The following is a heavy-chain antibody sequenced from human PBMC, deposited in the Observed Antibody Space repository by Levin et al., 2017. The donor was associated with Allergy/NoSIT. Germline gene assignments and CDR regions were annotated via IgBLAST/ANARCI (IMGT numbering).Heavy chain of an antibody. CDR2: IYAGDSDT. CDR1: GYSFTTHW. Sequence: PGGSLRLSCKGSGYSFTTHWIGWVRQMPGKGLEWMGVIYAGDSDTRYSPSFQGQVTISADKSISTAYLQWSSLKASDTAIYYCARRISGSSGPFDIWGQGTMVTVSS. D-gene: IGHD3-10*01. V-gene: IGHV5-51*01. J-gene: IGHJ3*02. CDR3: ARRISGSSGPFDI.